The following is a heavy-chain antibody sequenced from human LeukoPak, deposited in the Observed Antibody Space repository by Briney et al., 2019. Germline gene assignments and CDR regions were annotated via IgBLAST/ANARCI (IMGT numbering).Heavy chain of an antibody. Sequence: SETLSLTCAVSGYSISSGYYWGWIRQPPGKGLEWIWSIYHSGSTYYNPSLKSRVTISVDTSKNQFSLKLSSVTAADTAVYYCASLYYDILTGYPEGYFDLWGRGTLVTVSS. CDR2: IYHSGST. V-gene: IGHV4-38-2*01. D-gene: IGHD3-9*01. CDR3: ASLYYDILTGYPEGYFDL. J-gene: IGHJ2*01. CDR1: GYSISSGYY.